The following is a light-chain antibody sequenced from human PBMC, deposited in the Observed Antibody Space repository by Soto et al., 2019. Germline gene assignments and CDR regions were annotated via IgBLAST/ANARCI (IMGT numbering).Light chain of an antibody. Sequence: EIVMTQSPATLSVSPGERATLSCRASQSIGTNLAWYQQKPGQAPRLLIYGASTRATGIPATFSGSGSGTEFTLTISSLRSEDFAVYYCQHYYNWPRTFGQGTKVDIK. V-gene: IGKV3-15*01. CDR1: QSIGTN. CDR3: QHYYNWPRT. J-gene: IGKJ1*01. CDR2: GAS.